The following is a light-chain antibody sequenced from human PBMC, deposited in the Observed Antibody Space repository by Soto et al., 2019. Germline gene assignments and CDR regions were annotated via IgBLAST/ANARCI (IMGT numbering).Light chain of an antibody. CDR1: SSNIGNKY. CDR2: DNS. CDR3: GTWDSSLSVGV. Sequence: QSVLTQPPSVSAAPGQKVTISCSGSSSNIGNKYVSWYQQLPGTAPKLLIYDNSQRPSGIPDRFSSSKSGTSAALDITGLQTGDEADYYCGTWDSSLSVGVFGGGTKLTVL. V-gene: IGLV1-51*01. J-gene: IGLJ2*01.